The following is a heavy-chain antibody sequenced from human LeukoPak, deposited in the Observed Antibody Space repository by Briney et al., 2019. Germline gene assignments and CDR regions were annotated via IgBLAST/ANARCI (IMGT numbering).Heavy chain of an antibody. CDR2: INSDGSTT. CDR3: ARRVEGVVYGMDV. CDR1: GFTFSNYW. D-gene: IGHD2-15*01. J-gene: IGHJ6*02. V-gene: IGHV3-74*01. Sequence: GGSLRLSCAASGFTFSNYWMHWVRHAPGNGLVWVSRINSDGSTTNYADSVKGRFTISRDNAKNTLYLQMNSLRAEDTAVYYCARRVEGVVYGMDVWGQGTTVTVSS.